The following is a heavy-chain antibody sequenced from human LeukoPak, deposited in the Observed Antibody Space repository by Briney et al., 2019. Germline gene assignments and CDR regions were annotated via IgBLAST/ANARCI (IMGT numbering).Heavy chain of an antibody. J-gene: IGHJ5*02. V-gene: IGHV4-39*01. CDR3: ARPVPSRLGWFDP. CDR1: GGSISSSSYY. CDR2: IYYSGST. D-gene: IGHD1-1*01. Sequence: PSETLSLTCTVSGGSISSSSYYWGWIRQPPGKGLEWIGNIYYSGSTYYSPSLNSRATISVDTSKNQFSLKLSSVTAADTAVYYCARPVPSRLGWFDPWGQGTLVTVSS.